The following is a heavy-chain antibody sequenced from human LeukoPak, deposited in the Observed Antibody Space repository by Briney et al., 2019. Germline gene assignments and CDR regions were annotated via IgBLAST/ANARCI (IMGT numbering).Heavy chain of an antibody. CDR1: GFTFSNYA. J-gene: IGHJ4*02. Sequence: GGSPRLSCAVSGFTFSNYAMSWVRQAPGKGLEWVSAITGSGGNTYYADSVKGRFTISRDNSKNTVFLQMNSLRAEDTAVYYCAKWGDYDVLTGYYVSDYWGQGTLVTVSS. CDR3: AKWGDYDVLTGYYVSDY. D-gene: IGHD3-9*01. CDR2: ITGSGGNT. V-gene: IGHV3-23*01.